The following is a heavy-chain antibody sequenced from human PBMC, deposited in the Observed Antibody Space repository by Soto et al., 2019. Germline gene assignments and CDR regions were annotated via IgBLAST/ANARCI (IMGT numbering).Heavy chain of an antibody. D-gene: IGHD1-1*01. Sequence: SETLSLTCTVSGGSISSGDYYWSWIRQPPGKGLEWIGYIYYSGRTYYNPSLKSRVTISVDTSKNQFSLKLSSVTAADTAVYYCASGAQLERPRFDYWGQGTLVTVSS. V-gene: IGHV4-30-4*01. CDR1: GGSISSGDYY. CDR2: IYYSGRT. J-gene: IGHJ4*02. CDR3: ASGAQLERPRFDY.